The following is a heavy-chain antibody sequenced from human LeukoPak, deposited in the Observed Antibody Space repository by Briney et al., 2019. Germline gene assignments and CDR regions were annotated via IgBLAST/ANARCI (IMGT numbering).Heavy chain of an antibody. CDR2: RYDSGST. CDR1: GGSISSSSYY. Sequence: PSETLSLTCTVSGGSISSSSYYWGWIRQPPGKGLERIGSRYDSGSTYYNPSLKSRVTISVDTSKGQFSMKLSSVTAADTAVYYCARGEVWVYSGGIDVWGQGTTVTVSS. D-gene: IGHD2-8*01. J-gene: IGHJ6*02. CDR3: ARGEVWVYSGGIDV. V-gene: IGHV4-39*01.